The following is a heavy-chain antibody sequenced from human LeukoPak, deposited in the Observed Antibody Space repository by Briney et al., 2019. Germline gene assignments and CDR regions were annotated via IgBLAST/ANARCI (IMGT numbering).Heavy chain of an antibody. J-gene: IGHJ4*02. CDR2: IYHSGST. D-gene: IGHD3-10*01. CDR3: AREANYYGSGSYFEGTFDY. V-gene: IGHV4-59*13. Sequence: SETLTLTCTVSGVSITTYYWSWIRQPPGKGLEWIGYIYHSGSTNYNPSLKSRVTISVDTSKNEFSLKLTSVTAADAAVYYCAREANYYGSGSYFEGTFDYWGQGSLVTVSS. CDR1: GVSITTYY.